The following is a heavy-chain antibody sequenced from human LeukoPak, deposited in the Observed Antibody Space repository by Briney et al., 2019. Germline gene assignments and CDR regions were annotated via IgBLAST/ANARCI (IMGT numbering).Heavy chain of an antibody. J-gene: IGHJ6*03. Sequence: ASVKVSCKASGYTFTSYDINWVRQATGQGLEWMGWMNPNSGNTGYAQKFQGRVTMTRNTSISTAYMELSSLRSEDTAVYYCARISRYNTIFGEVTPGDYYYYMDVWGKGTAATVSS. CDR3: ARISRYNTIFGEVTPGDYYYYMDV. D-gene: IGHD3-3*01. CDR1: GYTFTSYD. CDR2: MNPNSGNT. V-gene: IGHV1-8*01.